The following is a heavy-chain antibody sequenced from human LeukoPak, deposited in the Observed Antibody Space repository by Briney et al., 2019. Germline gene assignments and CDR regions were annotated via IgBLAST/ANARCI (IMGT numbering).Heavy chain of an antibody. D-gene: IGHD1-26*01. Sequence: ASVKVSCKAAGYTFTSYGDSWVRQAPGQGLGWMGWISVYNGNRNYAQKLQGRVTMTTDTSTSTAYMELRSLRSDDTAVYYCARERGSWDAFDIWGQGTMVTVSS. CDR2: ISVYNGNR. J-gene: IGHJ3*02. CDR1: GYTFTSYG. CDR3: ARERGSWDAFDI. V-gene: IGHV1-18*01.